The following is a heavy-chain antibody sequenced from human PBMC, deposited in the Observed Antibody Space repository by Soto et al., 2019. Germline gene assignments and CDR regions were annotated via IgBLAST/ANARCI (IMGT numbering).Heavy chain of an antibody. Sequence: QITLKGSGRTLVKPTQTLTLTCTLSGISLTTSGVGLGWIRQTPGKALGWLALIYWNDDKHYNPSLKTTLTITKDTSKNQAVLTMTNMDPVDTATYCWARGLATLPVFAVDCWDQGTVVIVSS. CDR3: ARGLATLPVFAVDC. CDR1: GISLTTSGVG. J-gene: IGHJ3*01. CDR2: IYWNDDK. D-gene: IGHD6-6*01. V-gene: IGHV2-5*01.